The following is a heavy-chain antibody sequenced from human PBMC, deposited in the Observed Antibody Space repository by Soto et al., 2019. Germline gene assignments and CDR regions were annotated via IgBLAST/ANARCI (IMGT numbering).Heavy chain of an antibody. Sequence: PGGSLRLSCSASGFTFSSYAMHWVRQAPGKGLEYVSAISSNGGSTYYADSVKGRSTISRDNSKNTLYLQMSSLRAEDTAVYYCVKDQYRRYSSSWRYGMDVWGQGTTVTVSS. CDR3: VKDQYRRYSSSWRYGMDV. D-gene: IGHD6-13*01. CDR2: ISSNGGST. V-gene: IGHV3-64D*08. J-gene: IGHJ6*02. CDR1: GFTFSSYA.